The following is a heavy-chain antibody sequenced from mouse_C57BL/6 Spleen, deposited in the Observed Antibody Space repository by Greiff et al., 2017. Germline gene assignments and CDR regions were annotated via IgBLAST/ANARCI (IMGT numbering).Heavy chain of an antibody. CDR3: VRHEGHYYGSSHWYFDV. Sequence: EVKLMESGGGLVQPKGSLKLSCVASGFSFNTYAMNWVRQAPGKGLEWVARIRSKSNNYATYYADSVKDRFTISRDDSESMLYLQMNNLKTEDTAMYYCVRHEGHYYGSSHWYFDVWGTGTTVTVSS. CDR1: GFSFNTYA. D-gene: IGHD1-1*01. V-gene: IGHV10-1*01. J-gene: IGHJ1*03. CDR2: IRSKSNNYAT.